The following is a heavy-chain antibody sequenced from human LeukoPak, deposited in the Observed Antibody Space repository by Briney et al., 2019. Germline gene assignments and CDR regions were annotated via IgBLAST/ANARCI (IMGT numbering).Heavy chain of an antibody. J-gene: IGHJ6*03. V-gene: IGHV4-39*01. Sequence: ASETLSLTCTVSGGSISSSSYYWGWIRQPPGKGLEWIGNIYYSGSTYYNPSLKSRVTISLDTSKNQFSLKLSSVTAADTAVYYCASVRRGFGESSKYYAYYYMGVWGKGTTVTISS. CDR3: ASVRRGFGESSKYYAYYYMGV. D-gene: IGHD3-10*01. CDR1: GGSISSSSYY. CDR2: IYYSGST.